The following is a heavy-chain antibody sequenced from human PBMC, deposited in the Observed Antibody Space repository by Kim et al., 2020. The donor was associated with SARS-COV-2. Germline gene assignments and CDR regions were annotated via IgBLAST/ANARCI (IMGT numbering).Heavy chain of an antibody. D-gene: IGHD3-16*01. Sequence: GGSLRLSCAASGLTFSSYAMIWVRQAPGKGLEWVSRISGSAASTEYADSVKGRFTISRDNSKNTLYLQMNSLRAEDTAFYFCAKEHPLHYYDLVCAFDY. J-gene: IGHJ4*01. CDR2: ISGSAAST. CDR3: AKEHPLHYYDLVCAFDY. V-gene: IGHV3-23*01. CDR1: GLTFSSYA.